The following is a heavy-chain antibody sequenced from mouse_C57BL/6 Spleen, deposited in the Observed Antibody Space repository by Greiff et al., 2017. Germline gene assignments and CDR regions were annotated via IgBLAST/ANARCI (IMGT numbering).Heavy chain of an antibody. CDR2: IHPNSGST. CDR1: GYTFTSYW. D-gene: IGHD1-1*01. J-gene: IGHJ1*03. V-gene: IGHV1-64*01. CDR3: ARSGFITTVVEDV. Sequence: SGAELVKPGASVKLSCKASGYTFTSYWMHWVKQRPGQGLEWIGMIHPNSGSTNYNEKFKSKATLTVDKSSSTAYMQLSSLTSEDSAVYYCARSGFITTVVEDVWGTGTTVTVSS.